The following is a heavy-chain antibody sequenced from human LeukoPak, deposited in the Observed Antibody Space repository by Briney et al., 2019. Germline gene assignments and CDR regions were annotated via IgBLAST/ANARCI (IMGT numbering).Heavy chain of an antibody. J-gene: IGHJ4*02. CDR3: AKVPRTLGYSYGY. Sequence: GGSLTLSCAASGFTFSSYSMNWVRQAPGKGLEWVSAISGSGGSTYYADSVKGRFTISRDNSKNTLYLQMNSLRAEDTAVYYCAKVPRTLGYSYGYWGQGTLVTVSS. CDR1: GFTFSSYS. V-gene: IGHV3-23*01. D-gene: IGHD5-18*01. CDR2: ISGSGGST.